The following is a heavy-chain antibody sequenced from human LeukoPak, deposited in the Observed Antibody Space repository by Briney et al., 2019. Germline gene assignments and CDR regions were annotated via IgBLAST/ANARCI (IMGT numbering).Heavy chain of an antibody. CDR3: ARGTVGATVYYLDY. V-gene: IGHV4-38-2*02. Sequence: PSETLSLTCTVSDYSISSGYDWGWIRQPPGKGLEWIWSIYHSGSTYYNPSLKSRVTISVDTSKNQFSLKLSSVTAADTAVYYCARGTVGATVYYLDYWGQGTLVTTSS. D-gene: IGHD1-26*01. CDR1: DYSISSGYD. J-gene: IGHJ4*02. CDR2: IYHSGST.